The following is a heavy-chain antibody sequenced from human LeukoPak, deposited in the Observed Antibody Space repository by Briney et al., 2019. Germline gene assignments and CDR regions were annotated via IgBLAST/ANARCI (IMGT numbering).Heavy chain of an antibody. Sequence: GGSLRLSCAASGFTFSSYAMSWVRQAPGKGLEWVSAISGSGGSTYYADSVKGRFTISRDNSKNTLYVQMNSLRPDDTAVYYCAKDSSDYYFDYWGQGTLVTVSS. D-gene: IGHD3-22*01. CDR2: ISGSGGST. CDR3: AKDSSDYYFDY. CDR1: GFTFSSYA. J-gene: IGHJ4*02. V-gene: IGHV3-23*01.